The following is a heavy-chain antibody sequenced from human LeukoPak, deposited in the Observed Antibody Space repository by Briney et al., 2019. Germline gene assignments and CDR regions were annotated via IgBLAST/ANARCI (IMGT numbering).Heavy chain of an antibody. J-gene: IGHJ4*02. Sequence: GASVKVSCKASGYTITGYYIHWVRQAPGQGLEWMGWINPNSGDTYNAQKFQGRVIMTWDTSISTASMELSRLRSDDTAVYYCSRGPHWDPHFDFWGQGTLVTVSS. CDR3: SRGPHWDPHFDF. D-gene: IGHD7-27*01. V-gene: IGHV1-2*02. CDR1: GYTITGYY. CDR2: INPNSGDT.